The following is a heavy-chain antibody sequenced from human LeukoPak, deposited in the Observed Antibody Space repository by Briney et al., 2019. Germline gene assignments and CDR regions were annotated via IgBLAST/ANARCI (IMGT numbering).Heavy chain of an antibody. Sequence: GGSLRLSCAASGFTFSAYSMNWVRQAPGKGLEWISYIRSSSSTIDYADSVKGRFTISRDNAKNSLYLQMNSLRAGDTAVYYCAGGLDAFDIWGQGTMVTVSS. CDR1: GFTFSAYS. CDR3: AGGLDAFDI. CDR2: IRSSSSTI. J-gene: IGHJ3*02. V-gene: IGHV3-48*01. D-gene: IGHD3-16*01.